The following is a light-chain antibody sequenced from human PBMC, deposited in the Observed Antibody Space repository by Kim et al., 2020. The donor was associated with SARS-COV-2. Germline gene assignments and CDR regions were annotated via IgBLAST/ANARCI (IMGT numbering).Light chain of an antibody. CDR3: LLYFGGASWV. Sequence: QAVVTQEPSLTVSPGGTATLTCASSTGPVTSDFYPNWFQQKPGQAPRSLIFSTNYKHSWTSGRFSGALIGGKAALTLSGVQPEDEAEYYCLLYFGGASWVFGGGTKVTVL. V-gene: IGLV7-43*01. CDR2: STN. CDR1: TGPVTSDFY. J-gene: IGLJ3*02.